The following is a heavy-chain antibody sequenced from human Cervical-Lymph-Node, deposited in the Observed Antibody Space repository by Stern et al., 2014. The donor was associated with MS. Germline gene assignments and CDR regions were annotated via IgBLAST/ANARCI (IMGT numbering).Heavy chain of an antibody. D-gene: IGHD3-3*01. CDR3: ARGAVNWSGSPRRYFYYGMDV. V-gene: IGHV1-69*06. Sequence: VQLVESGAEVKKPGASLKVSCKGSGGSFNNYAISWGRQAPGQGLEWMGGIIPIFANPGYAQKFPGRITVTGDKTTGTTYMELSSLTSEVTAVYYCARGAVNWSGSPRRYFYYGMDVWGQGTTVTVSS. CDR1: GGSFNNYA. CDR2: IIPIFANP. J-gene: IGHJ6*02.